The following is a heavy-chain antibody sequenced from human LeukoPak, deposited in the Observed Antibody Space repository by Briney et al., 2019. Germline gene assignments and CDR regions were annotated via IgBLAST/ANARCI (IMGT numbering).Heavy chain of an antibody. Sequence: GGSLRLSCAASGFTFSSYWMSWVRQAPGKGLEWVAVISYDGSNRYYADSVKGRFTISRDNSKNTLYLQMNSLRAEDTAVYYCYLRGSSSQGVFDYWGQGTLVTVSS. D-gene: IGHD6-13*01. CDR1: GFTFSSYW. J-gene: IGHJ4*02. CDR2: ISYDGSNR. CDR3: YLRGSSSQGVFDY. V-gene: IGHV3-30*03.